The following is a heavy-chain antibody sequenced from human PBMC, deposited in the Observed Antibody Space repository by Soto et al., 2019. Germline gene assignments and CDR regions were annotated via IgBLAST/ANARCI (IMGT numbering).Heavy chain of an antibody. V-gene: IGHV4-34*01. J-gene: IGHJ6*02. Sequence: QVQLQQWGAGLLKPSETLSLTCAVYGGSFSGYYWSWIRQPPGKGLEWIGEINHSGSTNYNPSLKSRVTISVDTSNNQFSLKMSSVTAADTAVYYCARGPGQWLVYYYYYYGMDVWGQGTTVTVSS. CDR1: GGSFSGYY. CDR2: INHSGST. CDR3: ARGPGQWLVYYYYYYGMDV. D-gene: IGHD6-19*01.